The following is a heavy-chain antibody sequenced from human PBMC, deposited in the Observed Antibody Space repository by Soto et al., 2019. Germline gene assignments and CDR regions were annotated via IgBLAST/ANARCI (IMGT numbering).Heavy chain of an antibody. CDR1: GGSVSSNSYY. CDR3: AKQVPRGSSSSGWFDP. Sequence: SETLSLTCPVSGGSVSSNSYYWSWFRQPPGKGLEWIGYIYYSGNTNYNPSLRSRVTVSVDTSKNHFSLKLDSVAAADTAVYFCAKQVPRGSSSSGWFDPWGQGILVTVSS. V-gene: IGHV4-61*01. D-gene: IGHD6-6*01. J-gene: IGHJ5*02. CDR2: IYYSGNT.